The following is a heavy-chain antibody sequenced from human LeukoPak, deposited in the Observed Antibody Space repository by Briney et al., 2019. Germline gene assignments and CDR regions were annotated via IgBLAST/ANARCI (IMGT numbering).Heavy chain of an antibody. Sequence: GGSLRLSCAASGFTFSSYAMHWVRQAPGKGLEYVSAISSNGGSTYYANSVKGRFTISRDKSKNTLYLQMGSLRAEDMAVYYCAAGWGGDYWGQGTLVTVSS. J-gene: IGHJ4*02. V-gene: IGHV3-64*01. CDR3: AAGWGGDY. CDR2: ISSNGGST. D-gene: IGHD7-27*01. CDR1: GFTFSSYA.